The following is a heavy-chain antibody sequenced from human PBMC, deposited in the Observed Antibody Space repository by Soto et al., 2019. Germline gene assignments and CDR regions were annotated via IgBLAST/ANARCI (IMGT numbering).Heavy chain of an antibody. Sequence: GASVKVSCKASGYTFTGYYMHWVRQAPGQGHERMGWINTNSGGTNYAKKFKGGVTMTRDTSISTAYMEMSRLRSDETAVYYCACNTYELTYGMDVCGQCTXVTGSS. J-gene: IGHJ6*02. CDR2: INTNSGGT. V-gene: IGHV1-2*02. CDR1: GYTFTGYY. CDR3: ACNTYELTYGMDV. D-gene: IGHD1-26*01.